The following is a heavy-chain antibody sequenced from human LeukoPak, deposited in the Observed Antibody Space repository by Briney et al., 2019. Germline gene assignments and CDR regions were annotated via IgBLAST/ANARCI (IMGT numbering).Heavy chain of an antibody. D-gene: IGHD3-16*02. CDR1: GGSISSGDYY. J-gene: IGHJ2*01. CDR3: ARTRPSFWYFDL. V-gene: IGHV4-30-4*01. CDR2: IYYSGST. Sequence: PSETLSLTCTVSGGSISSGDYYWSWIRQPPGKGLEWIGYIYYSGSTYYNPSLKSRVTISVDTSKNQFSLKLSSVTAADTAVYYCARTRPSFWYFDLWGRGTLVTVSS.